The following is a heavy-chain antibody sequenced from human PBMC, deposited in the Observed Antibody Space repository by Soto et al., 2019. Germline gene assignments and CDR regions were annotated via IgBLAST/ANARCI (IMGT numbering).Heavy chain of an antibody. D-gene: IGHD1-26*01. CDR3: ARAQAGRIVGAQYFQH. Sequence: ASVKVSCKASGGTFSSYAISWVRQAPGQGLAWMGGIIPIFGTANYAQKFQGRVTITADESTSTAYMELSSLRSEDTAVYYCARAQAGRIVGAQYFQHWGQGTLVTVPQ. CDR2: IIPIFGTA. CDR1: GGTFSSYA. J-gene: IGHJ1*01. V-gene: IGHV1-69*13.